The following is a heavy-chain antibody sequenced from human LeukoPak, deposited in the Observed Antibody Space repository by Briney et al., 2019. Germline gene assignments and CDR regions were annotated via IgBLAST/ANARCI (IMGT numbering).Heavy chain of an antibody. Sequence: PGGSLRLSCAASGFTFSDYYMSWIRQAPGKGLEWVSYISSSGSTIYYTDSVKGRFTISRDNSKNTLYLQMNSLRPEDTAVYYCARDNSVRDEAWWFNPWGQGTLVTVSS. CDR3: ARDNSVRDEAWWFNP. V-gene: IGHV3-11*01. CDR2: ISSSGSTI. J-gene: IGHJ5*02. D-gene: IGHD5-24*01. CDR1: GFTFSDYY.